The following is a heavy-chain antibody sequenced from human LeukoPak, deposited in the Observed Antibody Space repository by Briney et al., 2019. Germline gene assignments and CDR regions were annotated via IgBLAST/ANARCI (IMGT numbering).Heavy chain of an antibody. D-gene: IGHD3-3*01. J-gene: IGHJ6*02. V-gene: IGHV3-30*18. Sequence: PGGSLRLSCAASGFTFSSYGMHWVRQAPGKGLEWVAVISYDGSNKYYADSVKGRFTISRDNSKNTLYLQMNSLRAEDTAVYYCAKDLNYDFWSGNHYYYYYGMDVWGQGTTVTVS. CDR1: GFTFSSYG. CDR3: AKDLNYDFWSGNHYYYYYGMDV. CDR2: ISYDGSNK.